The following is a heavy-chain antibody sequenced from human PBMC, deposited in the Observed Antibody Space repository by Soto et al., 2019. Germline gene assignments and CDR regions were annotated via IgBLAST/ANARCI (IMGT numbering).Heavy chain of an antibody. J-gene: IGHJ4*02. Sequence: SETLSLTYTFSGGSISSPNFHWSWIRQHPGKGLEWIGHIYYNGTTYYNPTLKSRVSISVDTSKNQFSLKLSSVTAADTAVYYCARSDGRYWGQGTLLTVFS. V-gene: IGHV4-31*03. CDR1: GGSISSPNFH. CDR3: ARSDGRY. CDR2: IYYNGTT.